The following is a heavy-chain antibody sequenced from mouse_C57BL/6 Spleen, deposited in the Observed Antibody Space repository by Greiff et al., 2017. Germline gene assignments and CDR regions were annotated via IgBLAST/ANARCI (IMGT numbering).Heavy chain of an antibody. CDR2: IDPETGGT. V-gene: IGHV1-15*01. D-gene: IGHD1-1*01. J-gene: IGHJ4*01. Sequence: VKLQESGAELVRPGASVTLSCKASGYTFTDYEMHWVKQTPVHGLEWIGAIDPETGGTAYNQKFKGKAILTADKSSSTAYMELRSLTSEDSAIYYCTRSDYEDAMDYWGQGTSVTVSS. CDR3: TRSDYEDAMDY. CDR1: GYTFTDYE.